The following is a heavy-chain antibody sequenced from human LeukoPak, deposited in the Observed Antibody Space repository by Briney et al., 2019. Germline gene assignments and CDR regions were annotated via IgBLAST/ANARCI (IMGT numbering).Heavy chain of an antibody. CDR1: GFTFSSYL. CDR2: ISYDGSNK. D-gene: IGHD3-22*01. CDR3: ARGDDTSGYFYCYFDY. J-gene: IGHJ4*02. Sequence: GRSLRLSCAASGFTFSSYLMHWVRQAPGKGLEWVAVISYDGSNKYYADSVKGRFTISRDNSKNTLYLQMNSLRAEDTAVYYCARGDDTSGYFYCYFDYWGQGTLVTVSS. V-gene: IGHV3-30-3*01.